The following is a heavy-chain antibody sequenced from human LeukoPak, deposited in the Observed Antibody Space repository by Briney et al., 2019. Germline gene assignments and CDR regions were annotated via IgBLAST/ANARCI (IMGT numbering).Heavy chain of an antibody. J-gene: IGHJ6*03. V-gene: IGHV4-39*07. CDR1: GGSISSSSYY. CDR3: ARTQTRYYYYMDV. CDR2: IYYSGST. Sequence: SETLSLTCTVSGGSISSSSYYWGWIRQPPGKGLEWIGSIYYSGSTYYNPSLKSRVTISVDTSKNQFSLKLSSVTALDTAVYYCARTQTRYYYYMDVWGKGTTVTISS.